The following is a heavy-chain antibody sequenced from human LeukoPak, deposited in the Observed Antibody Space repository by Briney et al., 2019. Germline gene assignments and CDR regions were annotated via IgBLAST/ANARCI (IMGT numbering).Heavy chain of an antibody. CDR2: ITADSGTT. J-gene: IGHJ4*02. CDR1: GFTFSTKS. V-gene: IGHV3-48*02. CDR3: ASRDYFDY. Sequence: GGSLRLSCAVSGFTFSTKSMNWVRQAPGKGLEWVSYITADSGTTHYADSVKGRFTISRDNAKNSLYLQMNSLRDEDTAVYYCASRDYFDYWGQGTLVTVSS.